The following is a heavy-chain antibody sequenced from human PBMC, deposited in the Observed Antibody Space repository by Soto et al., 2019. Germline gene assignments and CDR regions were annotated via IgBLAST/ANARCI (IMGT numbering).Heavy chain of an antibody. CDR3: ARDVLTSTFDY. Sequence: GGSLRLSCAASGFTFSSYAMHWVRQAPGKGLEWVAVISYDGSNKYYADSVKGRFTISRDNSKNTLYLQMNSLRAEDTAVYYCARDVLTSTFDYWGQGTLVTVSS. D-gene: IGHD4-17*01. CDR2: ISYDGSNK. V-gene: IGHV3-30-3*01. J-gene: IGHJ4*02. CDR1: GFTFSSYA.